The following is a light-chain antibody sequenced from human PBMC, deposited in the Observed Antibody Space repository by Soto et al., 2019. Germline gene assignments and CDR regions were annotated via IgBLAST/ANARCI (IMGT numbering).Light chain of an antibody. CDR3: QQYGSSSIT. CDR2: GAS. V-gene: IGKV3-20*01. Sequence: EIVFTQSPGTLSLSPGERATLSCRASQSVSSSSLAWYQQKPGQAPRLLIYGASSRATGIPDRFSGSGSGTDFTLTISRLEPEDFAVYYCQQYGSSSITFGQGTRLEIK. CDR1: QSVSSSS. J-gene: IGKJ5*01.